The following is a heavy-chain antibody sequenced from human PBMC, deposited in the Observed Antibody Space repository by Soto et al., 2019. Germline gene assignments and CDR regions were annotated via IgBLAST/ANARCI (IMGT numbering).Heavy chain of an antibody. Sequence: QVQLVESGGGLVKPGGSLRLSCAASGFTFSDYYMSWLRQAPGKGLEWVSYISSSGSTIYYADSVKGRFTISRDNAKNSLYLQMNSLRAEDTAVYYCARDAGYCSGGSCYSGAWFDPWGQGTLVTVSS. CDR3: ARDAGYCSGGSCYSGAWFDP. D-gene: IGHD2-15*01. J-gene: IGHJ5*02. CDR2: ISSSGSTI. CDR1: GFTFSDYY. V-gene: IGHV3-11*01.